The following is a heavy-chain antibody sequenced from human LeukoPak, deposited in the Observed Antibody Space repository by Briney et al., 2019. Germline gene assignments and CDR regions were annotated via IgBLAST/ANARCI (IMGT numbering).Heavy chain of an antibody. D-gene: IGHD2-2*01. CDR1: GFTFSSYD. J-gene: IGHJ2*01. CDR2: IGTAGDT. CDR3: ARGRGYCSSTSCTDPWYFDL. V-gene: IGHV3-13*01. Sequence: PGGSLRLSCAASGFTFSSYDMHWVRQATGKGLEWVSAIGTAGDTYYPGSVKGRFTISRENAKNSLYLQMNSLRAGDTAVYYCARGRGYCSSTSCTDPWYFDLWGRGTLVTVSS.